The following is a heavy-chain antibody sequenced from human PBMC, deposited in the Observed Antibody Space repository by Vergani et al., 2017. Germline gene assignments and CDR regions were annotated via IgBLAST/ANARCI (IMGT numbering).Heavy chain of an antibody. D-gene: IGHD5-24*01. CDR1: GYTFSSYA. CDR3: ARNLDGYNYYYCYGMDV. Sequence: QVQLVQSGAEVKKPGASVKVSCKASGYTFSSYAISWVRQAPGQGLEWMGRIIPILGTANYAQKFQGRVPITADESTSTAYMELSSLRSEDTAVYYCARNLDGYNYYYCYGMDVWGQGTTVTVSS. V-gene: IGHV1-69*11. J-gene: IGHJ6*02. CDR2: IIPILGTA.